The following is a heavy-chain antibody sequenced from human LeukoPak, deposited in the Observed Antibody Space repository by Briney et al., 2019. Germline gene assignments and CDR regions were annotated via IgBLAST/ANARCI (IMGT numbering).Heavy chain of an antibody. D-gene: IGHD5-18*01. CDR3: AKTKGYSYGYYFDY. CDR1: GLTFSSSA. V-gene: IGHV3-30*18. Sequence: PGGSLRLSCAASGLTFSSSAMHWVRQSLGKGLDWVAVMSYDGFNKYSEDSVKGRFTSSRDNSKNTLYLQMNSLRAEDTAVYYCAKTKGYSYGYYFDYWGQGTLVTVSS. J-gene: IGHJ4*02. CDR2: MSYDGFNK.